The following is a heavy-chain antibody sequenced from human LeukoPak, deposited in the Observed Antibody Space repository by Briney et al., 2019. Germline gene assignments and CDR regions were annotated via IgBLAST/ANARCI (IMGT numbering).Heavy chain of an antibody. V-gene: IGHV4-38-2*01. CDR1: GSSIDSGYY. CDR2: IYHSGST. CDR3: ARAPLGPDAFDI. J-gene: IGHJ3*02. Sequence: SETLSLTCAVSGSSIDSGYYWGRIRQPPGKGLEWIGYIYHSGSTYYNPSLKSRVTISVDTSKNQFSLKLSSVTAADTAVYYCARAPLGPDAFDIWGQGTMVIVSS.